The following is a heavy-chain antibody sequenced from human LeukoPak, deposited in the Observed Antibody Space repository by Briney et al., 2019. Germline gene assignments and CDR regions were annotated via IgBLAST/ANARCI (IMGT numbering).Heavy chain of an antibody. CDR3: ARDWYDILTGYHDY. Sequence: PGGSLRLSCAASGFTFSSYSMNWVRQAPGKGLEWVSYISSSSSTIYYADSVKGRFTISRDNAKNSPYLQMNSLRAEDTAVYYCARDWYDILTGYHDYWGQGTLVTVSS. V-gene: IGHV3-48*01. CDR1: GFTFSSYS. CDR2: ISSSSSTI. J-gene: IGHJ4*02. D-gene: IGHD3-9*01.